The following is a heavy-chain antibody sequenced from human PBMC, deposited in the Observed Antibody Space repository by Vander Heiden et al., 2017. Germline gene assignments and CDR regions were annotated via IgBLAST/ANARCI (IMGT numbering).Heavy chain of an antibody. CDR3: TKALPPLNWFDP. J-gene: IGHJ5*02. CDR2: SRTSGGST. Sequence: EVQLLESGGGLVQPGGSLRLSCAASGFAFSSDAMSGVPQGPGKGLEWVALSRTSGGSTYYADSVKGRFTISRDSSKNTLYLQRNSLRAEDTAVYDCTKALPPLNWFDPWGQGTLVTVSS. CDR1: GFAFSSDA. V-gene: IGHV3-23*01.